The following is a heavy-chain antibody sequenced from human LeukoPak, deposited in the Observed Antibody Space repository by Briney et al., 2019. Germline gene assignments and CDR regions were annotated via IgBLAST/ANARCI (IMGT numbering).Heavy chain of an antibody. V-gene: IGHV1-46*01. CDR3: ARDLWFGEINNWFDP. CDR1: GYSFTTYG. CDR2: INPSGGST. Sequence: ASVKVSCKASGYSFTTYGIYWVRQAPGRGLEWMGIINPSGGSTSYAQKFQGRVTMTRDTSTSTVYMELSSLRSEDTAVYYCARDLWFGEINNWFDPWGQGTLVTVSS. D-gene: IGHD3-10*01. J-gene: IGHJ5*02.